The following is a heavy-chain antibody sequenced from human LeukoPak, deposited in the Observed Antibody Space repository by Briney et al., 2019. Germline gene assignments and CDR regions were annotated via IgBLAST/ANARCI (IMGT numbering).Heavy chain of an antibody. CDR2: INAGNGNT. J-gene: IGHJ4*02. Sequence: ASVKVSCKASGYTFTIYARHWVRQAPGQRLEWMGWINAGNGNTKYSQEFQGRVTITRDTSASTAYMELSSLRSEDMAVYYCAREGSYTFDYWGQGTLVTVSS. CDR3: AREGSYTFDY. CDR1: GYTFTIYA. V-gene: IGHV1-3*03. D-gene: IGHD2-15*01.